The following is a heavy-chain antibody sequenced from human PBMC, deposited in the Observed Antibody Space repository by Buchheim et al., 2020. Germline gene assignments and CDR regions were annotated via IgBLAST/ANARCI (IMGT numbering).Heavy chain of an antibody. CDR1: GSSVSSGSYY. Sequence: QVQLQESGPGLVKPSETLSLTCTVSGSSVSSGSYYWSCIRQPPGKGLECIGYIYYSGSTNYNPSLKSRVTISVDTSKNQFSLKLSSVTAADTAVYYCASHEGDIYYGMDVWGQGTT. J-gene: IGHJ6*02. V-gene: IGHV4-61*01. CDR2: IYYSGST. D-gene: IGHD2-15*01. CDR3: ASHEGDIYYGMDV.